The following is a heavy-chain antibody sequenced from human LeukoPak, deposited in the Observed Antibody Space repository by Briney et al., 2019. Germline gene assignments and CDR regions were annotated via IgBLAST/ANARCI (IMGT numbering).Heavy chain of an antibody. CDR2: ISSNGGST. D-gene: IGHD3-10*01. CDR1: GFTFSSYA. Sequence: GGSLRLSCSASGFTFSSYAMHWVRQAPGKGLEYVSAISSNGGSTYYADSVKGRFTISRDNSKNTLYLQMSSLRAEDTAVYYCVKDLESSFAMVRGVLDYWGQGTLVTVSS. CDR3: VKDLESSFAMVRGVLDY. J-gene: IGHJ4*02. V-gene: IGHV3-64D*09.